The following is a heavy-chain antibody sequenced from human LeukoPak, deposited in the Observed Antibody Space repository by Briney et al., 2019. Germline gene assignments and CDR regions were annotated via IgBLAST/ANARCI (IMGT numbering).Heavy chain of an antibody. CDR1: GFTIHSNN. D-gene: IGHD5-18*01. Sequence: GGSLSISCAAFGFTIHSNNITSIRQAPGKGLEWVSLIYSGGSTSYADSVRGRFTVSRDNSKNTLYLQKNSLRAEDTAVYYCARIHPLTDAFDIPGQRTLVTVSS. CDR2: IYSGGST. V-gene: IGHV3-66*01. J-gene: IGHJ3*02. CDR3: ARIHPLTDAFDI.